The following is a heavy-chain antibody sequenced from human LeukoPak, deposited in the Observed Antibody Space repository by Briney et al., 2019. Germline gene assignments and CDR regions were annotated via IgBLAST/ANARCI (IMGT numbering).Heavy chain of an antibody. D-gene: IGHD4/OR15-4a*01. CDR3: ARDPYGGYSDY. CDR1: GYNFSPYW. Sequence: PGGSLRLSCVASGYNFSPYWMSWVRQTPGKGLEWVANIKQDGSEKYYVDSVKGRFTISRDNAKNSLYLQMNSLGAEDTAVYYCARDPYGGYSDYWGQGTLVTVSS. J-gene: IGHJ4*02. V-gene: IGHV3-7*03. CDR2: IKQDGSEK.